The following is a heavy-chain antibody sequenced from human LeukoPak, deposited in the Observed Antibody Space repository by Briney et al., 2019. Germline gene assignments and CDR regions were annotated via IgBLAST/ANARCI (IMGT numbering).Heavy chain of an antibody. D-gene: IGHD3-9*01. V-gene: IGHV1-69*13. CDR3: ARDLHDILTGYYPQTPANWFDP. Sequence: GASVKVSCKASGGTFSSYAISWVRQAPGQGREWMGGIIPIFGTANYAQKFQGRVTITADESTSTAYMEMSSLRSEDTAVYYCARDLHDILTGYYPQTPANWFDPWGQGTLVTVSS. J-gene: IGHJ5*02. CDR1: GGTFSSYA. CDR2: IIPIFGTA.